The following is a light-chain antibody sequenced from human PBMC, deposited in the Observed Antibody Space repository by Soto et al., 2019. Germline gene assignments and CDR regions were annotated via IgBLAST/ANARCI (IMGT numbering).Light chain of an antibody. V-gene: IGKV3-20*01. CDR1: QSFRSN. CDR3: QQYGSSPT. CDR2: GTS. J-gene: IGKJ1*01. Sequence: EIVMTQSPATLSVSPGERATLSCRASQSFRSNLAWYQQKPGQAPRLLIYGTSNRATGIPDRFSGSGSGTDFTLTISRLEPEDFAVYYCQQYGSSPTFGQGTKVDI.